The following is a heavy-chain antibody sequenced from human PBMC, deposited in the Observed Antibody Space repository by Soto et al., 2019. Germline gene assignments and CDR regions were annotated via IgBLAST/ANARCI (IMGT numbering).Heavy chain of an antibody. D-gene: IGHD3-10*01. CDR1: GGSISSGGYY. V-gene: IGHV4-31*03. CDR3: ARARITMVRGVIITPFDY. Sequence: PSETLSLTGTVSGGSISSGGYYWSWIRQHPGKGLEWIGYIYYSGSTYYNPSLKSRVTISVDTSKNQFSLKLSSVTAADTAVYYCARARITMVRGVIITPFDYWGQGTLVTVSS. J-gene: IGHJ4*02. CDR2: IYYSGST.